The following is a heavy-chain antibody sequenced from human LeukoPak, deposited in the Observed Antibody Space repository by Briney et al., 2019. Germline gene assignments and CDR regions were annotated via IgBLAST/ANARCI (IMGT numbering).Heavy chain of an antibody. CDR3: AKEGCGGDCLYYFDY. CDR2: ISGSGGST. J-gene: IGHJ4*02. Sequence: ETLSLTCTVSGYSISSGYYWGWIRQPPGKGLEWVSAISGSGGSTYYADSVRGRFTISRDNSKNTLYLQMNSLRAEDTAVYYCAKEGCGGDCLYYFDYWGQGTLVTVSS. V-gene: IGHV3-23*01. D-gene: IGHD2-21*02. CDR1: GYSISSGYY.